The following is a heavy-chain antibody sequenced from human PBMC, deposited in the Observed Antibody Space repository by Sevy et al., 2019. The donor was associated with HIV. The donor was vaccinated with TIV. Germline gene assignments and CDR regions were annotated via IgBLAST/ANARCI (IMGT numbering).Heavy chain of an antibody. CDR2: MNPNSGNT. V-gene: IGHV1-8*01. J-gene: IGHJ4*02. Sequence: ASVKVSCKASGYTFTSYDINWVRQATGQGLEWMGWMNPNSGNTGYAQKFQGRVTMTRNASISTAYMELSSLRSEDTAVYYCAGGRLTGIGFDYWGQGTLVTVSS. CDR3: AGGRLTGIGFDY. D-gene: IGHD7-27*01. CDR1: GYTFTSYD.